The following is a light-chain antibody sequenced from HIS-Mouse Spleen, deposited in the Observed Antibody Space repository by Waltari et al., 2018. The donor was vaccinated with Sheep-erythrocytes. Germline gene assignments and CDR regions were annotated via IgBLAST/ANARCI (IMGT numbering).Light chain of an antibody. J-gene: IGLJ3*02. V-gene: IGLV3-10*01. Sequence: SYELTQPPAVSVSPGQTARNTCPGEALPKKDADWYQQKSGQAPVLVIYEDSKRPSGIPERFSGSTSGTMATLTISGAQVEDEADYYCYSTDSSGNHWVFGGGTKLTVL. CDR3: YSTDSSGNHWV. CDR2: EDS. CDR1: ALPKKD.